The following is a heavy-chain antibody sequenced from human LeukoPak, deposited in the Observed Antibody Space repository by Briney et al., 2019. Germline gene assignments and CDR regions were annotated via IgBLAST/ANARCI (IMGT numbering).Heavy chain of an antibody. D-gene: IGHD4-17*01. CDR3: AGDYGDYAPVY. V-gene: IGHV1-69*13. CDR1: GGTFSSYA. Sequence: ASVKVSCKASGGTFSSYAISWVRQAPGQGLEWMGGIIPIFGTANYAQKFQGRVTITADESTSTAYMELSSLRSEDTAVYYCAGDYGDYAPVYWGQGTLVPVPS. CDR2: IIPIFGTA. J-gene: IGHJ4*02.